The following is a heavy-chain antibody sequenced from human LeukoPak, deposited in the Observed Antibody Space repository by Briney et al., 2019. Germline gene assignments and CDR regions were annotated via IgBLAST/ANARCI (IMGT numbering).Heavy chain of an antibody. CDR1: GFTVSSNY. D-gene: IGHD3-10*01. Sequence: GGSLRLSCAASGFTVSSNYMIWVRQAPGKGLELVSVIYIGDTTYYPDSVKGRFTISRDNSRNTLHLQMNSLRAEDTAVYHCARGVNYGSKSYFDYWGQGSLVTVSS. V-gene: IGHV3-53*01. J-gene: IGHJ4*02. CDR3: ARGVNYGSKSYFDY. CDR2: IYIGDTT.